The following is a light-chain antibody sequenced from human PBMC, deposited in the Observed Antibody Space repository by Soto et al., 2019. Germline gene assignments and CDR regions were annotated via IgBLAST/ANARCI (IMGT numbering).Light chain of an antibody. Sequence: QSVLPQPASVSGSPGPSITISCTGTSSDVGGYNYVSWYQQHPGKAPKVMIYDVSNRPSGVSNRFSGSKSGNTASLTISGLQAEDEADYYCSSYTSSSTLVFGTGTKLTVL. CDR3: SSYTSSSTLV. J-gene: IGLJ1*01. CDR1: SSDVGGYNY. V-gene: IGLV2-14*01. CDR2: DVS.